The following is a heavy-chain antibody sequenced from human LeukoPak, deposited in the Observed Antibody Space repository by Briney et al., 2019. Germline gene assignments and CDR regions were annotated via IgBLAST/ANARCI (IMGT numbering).Heavy chain of an antibody. V-gene: IGHV4-59*08. CDR2: IYYSGST. CDR3: ARATMAKFDY. CDR1: GGSISTYY. J-gene: IGHJ4*02. D-gene: IGHD3-10*01. Sequence: SETLSLTCTVSGGSISTYYWSWIRQPPGKGLEWIGYIYYSGSTNYNPSLKSRVAISVDTSKNQFSLKLSSVTAADTAVYYCARATMAKFDYWGQGTLVTVSS.